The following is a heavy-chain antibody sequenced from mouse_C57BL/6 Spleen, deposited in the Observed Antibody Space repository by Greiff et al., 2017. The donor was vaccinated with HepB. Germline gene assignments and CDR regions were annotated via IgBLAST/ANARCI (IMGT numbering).Heavy chain of an antibody. J-gene: IGHJ3*01. CDR3: ARPPYDYDKGAWFAY. CDR2: ISSGGSYT. CDR1: GFTFSSYG. D-gene: IGHD2-4*01. Sequence: EVQWVESGGDLVKPGGSLKLSCAASGFTFSSYGMSWVRQTPDKRLEWVATISSGGSYTYYPDSVKGRFTISRDNAKNTLYLQMSSLKSEDTAMYYCARPPYDYDKGAWFAYWGQGTLVTVSA. V-gene: IGHV5-6*01.